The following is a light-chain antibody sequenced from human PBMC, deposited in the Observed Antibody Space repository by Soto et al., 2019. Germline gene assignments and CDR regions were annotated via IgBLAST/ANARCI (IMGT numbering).Light chain of an antibody. CDR1: SSDVGAYNY. J-gene: IGLJ1*01. CDR2: DVT. CDR3: ASYTTISTYV. V-gene: IGLV2-14*01. Sequence: QSALSQPASVSGPPGQSITISCTGTSSDVGAYNYVSWYQHHPGKAPRLVIYDVTNRPSGISDRFSGSKSGNTASLTSSGLLAEDKADYYCASYTTISTYVFGTGTKVTLL.